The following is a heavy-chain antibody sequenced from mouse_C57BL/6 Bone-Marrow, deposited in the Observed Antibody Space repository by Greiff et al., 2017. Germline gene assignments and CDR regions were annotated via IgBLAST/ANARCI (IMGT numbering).Heavy chain of an antibody. CDR1: GFTFSDFY. J-gene: IGHJ3*01. CDR2: SRNKANDYTT. D-gene: IGHD2-2*01. CDR3: AANYYGYDGFAY. Sequence: EVKVVESGGGLVQSGRSLRLSCATSGFTFSDFYMEWVRQAPGKGLEWIAASRNKANDYTTEYSASVKGRFIVSRDTSQSILYLQMNALRAEDTAIYYCAANYYGYDGFAYWGQGTLVTVSA. V-gene: IGHV7-1*01.